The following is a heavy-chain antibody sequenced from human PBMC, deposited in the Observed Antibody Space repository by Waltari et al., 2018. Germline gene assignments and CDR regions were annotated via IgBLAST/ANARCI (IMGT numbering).Heavy chain of an antibody. Sequence: DVQMVESGGTLVQPGGPLSLSCLVSGFTFRRYWMSWVRQAPGKGLEWVANIKTDGSEKHYVDSVKGRFIVSRDNAKNSLYLQMNSLTVEDTAVYFCASVSLGWGKGTTVTVSS. CDR1: GFTFRRYW. J-gene: IGHJ6*04. CDR3: ASVSLG. D-gene: IGHD3-16*01. CDR2: IKTDGSEK. V-gene: IGHV3-7*02.